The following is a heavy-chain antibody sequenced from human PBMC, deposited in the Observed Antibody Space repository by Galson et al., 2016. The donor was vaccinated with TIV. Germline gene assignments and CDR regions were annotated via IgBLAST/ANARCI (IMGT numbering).Heavy chain of an antibody. J-gene: IGHJ4*02. V-gene: IGHV1-69*06. D-gene: IGHD3-22*01. Sequence: SVKVSCKASGGTFIGYGISWVRQAPGQGLEWMGRIIPLFGTASYAQRFQGRVAIIAAKSTGTTYMELCSLRSEDTAVYYCVRSGTYYYDSSGDNWGQGTLVTVSS. CDR2: IIPLFGTA. CDR3: VRSGTYYYDSSGDN. CDR1: GGTFIGYG.